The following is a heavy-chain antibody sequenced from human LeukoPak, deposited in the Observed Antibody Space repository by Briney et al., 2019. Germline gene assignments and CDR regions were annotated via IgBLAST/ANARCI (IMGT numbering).Heavy chain of an antibody. CDR1: GGSISSGDYY. CDR3: ARPYYYDSRIDP. Sequence: SQTLSLTCTVSGGSISSGDYYWSWVRQPPGKGLEWIGYTYYSGSTYYNPSLKSRATISVDTSKNQFSLKLTSVTAADTAVYYCARPYYYDSRIDPWGQGTLVTVSS. D-gene: IGHD3-22*01. V-gene: IGHV4-30-4*01. J-gene: IGHJ5*02. CDR2: TYYSGST.